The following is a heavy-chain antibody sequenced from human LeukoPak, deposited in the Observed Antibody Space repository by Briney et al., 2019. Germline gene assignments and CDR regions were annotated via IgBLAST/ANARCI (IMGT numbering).Heavy chain of an antibody. CDR2: MYSGGTT. Sequence: SSETLSLTCTVSDGSINGHYWSWIRQPPGKGLDWIGYMYSGGTTKYSPSLKSRVTISEDTSKNQFSLKLTSVTAADTAVYYRAREKAYCGGDCYYFDYWGQGTLVTVSS. CDR1: DGSINGHY. D-gene: IGHD2-21*01. CDR3: AREKAYCGGDCYYFDY. V-gene: IGHV4-59*11. J-gene: IGHJ4*02.